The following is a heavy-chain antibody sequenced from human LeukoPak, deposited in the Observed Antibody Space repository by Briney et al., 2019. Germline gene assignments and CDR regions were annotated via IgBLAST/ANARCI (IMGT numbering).Heavy chain of an antibody. CDR3: ARVQRTGGITMVRGVKQTYYMDV. CDR1: GGSFCGYY. V-gene: IGHV4-34*01. Sequence: SETLSLPCAVYGGSFCGYYWSWIPQPPGEGLEWIGELNPRGRTNYNPSLKSRVTISVDTSKNHFSLKLSSVTAADTAVYYCARVQRTGGITMVRGVKQTYYMDVRGKGTTVTVSS. D-gene: IGHD3-10*01. CDR2: LNPRGRT. J-gene: IGHJ6*03.